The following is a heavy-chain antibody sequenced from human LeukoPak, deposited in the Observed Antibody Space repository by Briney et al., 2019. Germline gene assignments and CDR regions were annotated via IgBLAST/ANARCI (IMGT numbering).Heavy chain of an antibody. J-gene: IGHJ4*02. V-gene: IGHV1-2*02. Sequence: GASVKVSCKASGYTFNGYYKHWVRQAPGQGLEWMGWINPNSGGTNYAQKFQGRVTMTRDTSISTAYMELSRLRSDDTAVYYCAKLTDYGDYVPNDYWGQGTLVTVSS. CDR3: AKLTDYGDYVPNDY. CDR2: INPNSGGT. D-gene: IGHD4-17*01. CDR1: GYTFNGYY.